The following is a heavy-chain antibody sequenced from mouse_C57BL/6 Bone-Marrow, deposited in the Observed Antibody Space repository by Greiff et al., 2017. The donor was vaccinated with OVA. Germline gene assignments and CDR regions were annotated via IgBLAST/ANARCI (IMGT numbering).Heavy chain of an antibody. J-gene: IGHJ3*01. CDR2: IYPGSGST. V-gene: IGHV1-55*01. CDR3: ARAYKDYDAFAY. CDR1: GYTFTSYW. Sequence: VQLQQPGAELVKPGASVKMSCKASGYTFTSYWITWVKQRPGQGLEWIGDIYPGSGSTNYNEKFKSKATLTVDTSSSTAYMQISSLTSEDSAVYYCARAYKDYDAFAYWGKGTLVTVSA. D-gene: IGHD2-4*01.